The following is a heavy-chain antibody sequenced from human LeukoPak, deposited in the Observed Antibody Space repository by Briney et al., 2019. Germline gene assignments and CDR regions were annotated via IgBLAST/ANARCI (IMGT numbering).Heavy chain of an antibody. Sequence: GGSLRLSCAASGFTFSSYAMSWVRQAPGKGLEWVSAISGSGGSTYYADSVKGRFTISRDNSKNTLYLQMNSLRAEDTAVYYCAKTGGIAVAGTVDYWGQGTLVTVSS. V-gene: IGHV3-23*01. CDR2: ISGSGGST. CDR3: AKTGGIAVAGTVDY. J-gene: IGHJ4*02. CDR1: GFTFSSYA. D-gene: IGHD6-19*01.